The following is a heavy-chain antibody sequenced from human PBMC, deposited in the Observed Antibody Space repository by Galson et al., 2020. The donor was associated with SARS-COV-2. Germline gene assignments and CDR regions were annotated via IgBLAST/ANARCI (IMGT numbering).Heavy chain of an antibody. CDR1: GFTFSSYS. Sequence: GGSMRLSCAASGFTFSSYSMNWVRQAPGKGLEWVSSISNSSSHIYYADSVKGRFTISRDNAKNSLYLQMNSLRAEDTAVYYCARASQEPRYYDFWSGYYNNWFDPWGQGTLVTVSS. D-gene: IGHD3-3*01. V-gene: IGHV3-21*01. CDR3: ARASQEPRYYDFWSGYYNNWFDP. CDR2: ISNSSSHI. J-gene: IGHJ5*02.